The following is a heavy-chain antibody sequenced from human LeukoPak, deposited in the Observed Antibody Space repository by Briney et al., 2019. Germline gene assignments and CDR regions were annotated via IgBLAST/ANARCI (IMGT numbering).Heavy chain of an antibody. Sequence: GGSLRLSCAASGFTFSSYAMSWVRQAPGKGLEWVSAISGSGGSSYYADSVKGRFTISRDNSKNTLYLQMNSLRAEDTAVYYCAKGYYDYVWGSYYFDYWGQGTLVTVSS. CDR1: GFTFSSYA. J-gene: IGHJ4*02. CDR2: ISGSGGSS. V-gene: IGHV3-23*01. D-gene: IGHD3-16*01. CDR3: AKGYYDYVWGSYYFDY.